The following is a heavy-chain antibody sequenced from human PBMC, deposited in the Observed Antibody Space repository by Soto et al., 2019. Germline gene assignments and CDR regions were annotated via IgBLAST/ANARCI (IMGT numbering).Heavy chain of an antibody. V-gene: IGHV4-59*01. CDR3: ARASSVVVAALHYFDY. CDR1: GGSISRYY. CDR2: IYYSGST. J-gene: IGHJ4*02. D-gene: IGHD2-15*01. Sequence: SETLSLTCTVSGGSISRYYWSWIRQPPGKGLEWIGYIYYSGSTNYNPALKSRVTISVDTSKNQFSLKMSSVTAADTAVYYCARASSVVVAALHYFDYWGQGTLVTVSS.